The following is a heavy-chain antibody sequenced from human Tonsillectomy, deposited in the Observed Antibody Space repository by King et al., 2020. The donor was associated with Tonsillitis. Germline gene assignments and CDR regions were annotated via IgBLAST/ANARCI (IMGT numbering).Heavy chain of an antibody. CDR2: IYSGGSST. CDR1: GFTFSSYA. V-gene: IGHV3-23*03. J-gene: IGHJ3*02. Sequence: VQLVESGGGLVQPGGSLRLSCAASGFTFSSYAMSWVRQAPGKGLEWVSVIYSGGSSTYYADSVKGRFTISRDNSKNTLYLQMNSLRAEDTAVYYCAKPLVGAFDIWGQETMVTVSS. D-gene: IGHD2-15*01. CDR3: AKPLVGAFDI.